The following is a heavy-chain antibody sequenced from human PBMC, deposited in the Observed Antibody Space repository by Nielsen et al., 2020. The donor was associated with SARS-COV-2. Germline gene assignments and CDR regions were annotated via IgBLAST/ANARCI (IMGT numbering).Heavy chain of an antibody. CDR3: ARDPAPGY. Sequence: GSLRLSCTVSGGSISSSSYYWGWIRQPPGKGLEWIGSIYYSGSTYYNPSLKSRVTISVDTSKNQFSLKLSSVTAADTAVYYCARDPAPGYWGQGTLVTVSS. V-gene: IGHV4-39*02. J-gene: IGHJ4*02. CDR2: IYYSGST. CDR1: GGSISSSSYY.